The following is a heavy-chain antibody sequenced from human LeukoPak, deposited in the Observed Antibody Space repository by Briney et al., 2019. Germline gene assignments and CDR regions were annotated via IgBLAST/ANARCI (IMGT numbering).Heavy chain of an antibody. CDR1: GFTFSSYG. CDR3: AKDRDPYLSYFDY. CDR2: ISYDGSNK. J-gene: IGHJ4*02. V-gene: IGHV3-30*18. Sequence: GGSLRLSCAASGFTFSSYGMHWVRQAPGKGLEWVAVISYDGSNKYYADSVKGRFTISRDNSKNTLYLQMNSLRAEDTAVYYCAKDRDPYLSYFDYWGQGTLVTVSS.